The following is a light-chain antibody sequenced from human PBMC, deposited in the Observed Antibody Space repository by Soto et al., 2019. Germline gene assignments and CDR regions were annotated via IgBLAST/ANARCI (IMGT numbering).Light chain of an antibody. Sequence: DIVMTQSPDSLAVSLGERATINCKSSQSVLYSSNNKNYLAWYQQKPGQPPKLLIYWASTRESGVPDRFSGSGSGTDFTPTISGLQAEDVAVSYCQQYYSTPLTFGGGTKVEIK. CDR3: QQYYSTPLT. J-gene: IGKJ4*01. CDR1: QSVLYSSNNKNY. V-gene: IGKV4-1*01. CDR2: WAS.